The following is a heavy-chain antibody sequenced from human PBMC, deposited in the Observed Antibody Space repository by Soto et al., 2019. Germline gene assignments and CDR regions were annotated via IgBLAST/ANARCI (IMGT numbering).Heavy chain of an antibody. V-gene: IGHV1-69*01. J-gene: IGHJ2*01. CDR1: GGTFNNLA. CDR3: ARGGRMGNWYFDL. D-gene: IGHD3-10*01. CDR2: IILMFGST. Sequence: QVQLVQSGAEVKKPGSSVKLSCNAAGGTFNNLAVSWVRQAPGQGLEWMGEIILMFGSTNYAQRFQGRVTITADESRSIAYMYLSSLRSDDTAIYYCARGGRMGNWYFDLWGRGTLVTVSS.